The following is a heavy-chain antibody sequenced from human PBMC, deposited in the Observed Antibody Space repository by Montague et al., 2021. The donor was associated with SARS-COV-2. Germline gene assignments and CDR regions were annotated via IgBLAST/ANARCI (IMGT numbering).Heavy chain of an antibody. CDR1: GSTFDDYA. CDR3: AKDINSYGEYYFDY. V-gene: IGHV3-9*01. D-gene: IGHD5-18*01. CDR2: ISRNSGSI. Sequence: SLRLSCAASGSTFDDYAMHWVRQAPGKGLEWVSGISRNSGSIGYADSVKGRFTISRDNAKNSLYLQMNSLRAEDTALYYCAKDINSYGEYYFDYWGQGTLVTVSS. J-gene: IGHJ4*02.